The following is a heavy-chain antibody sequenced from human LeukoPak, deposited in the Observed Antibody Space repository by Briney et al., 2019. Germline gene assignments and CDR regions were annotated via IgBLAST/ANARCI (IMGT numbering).Heavy chain of an antibody. CDR3: ARASIMVRGVTTFDY. V-gene: IGHV3-13*01. J-gene: IGHJ4*02. D-gene: IGHD3-10*01. CDR1: GFTFSSHD. Sequence: TGGSLRLSCTASGFTFSSHDMHWVRQATAKGLEWVSAIGTVGDTYYPGSVQVRFTISRENPKNSLYLQMNSLRAGDTAVYYCARASIMVRGVTTFDYWGQGTLVTVSS. CDR2: IGTVGDT.